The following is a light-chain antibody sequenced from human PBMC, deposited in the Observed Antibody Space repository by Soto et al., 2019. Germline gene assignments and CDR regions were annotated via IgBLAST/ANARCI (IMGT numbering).Light chain of an antibody. CDR1: SSNVGSNY. V-gene: IGLV1-51*02. CDR2: ENN. J-gene: IGLJ2*01. Sequence: QSVLTQPPSVSAAPGQKVTISCSGSSSNVGSNYVSWYQQLPRTAPKLLIYENNKRPSGIPGRFSGSKSGTSATLGITGLQTGDEGDYYCGTWDSSLSAGVFGGGTQLTVL. CDR3: GTWDSSLSAGV.